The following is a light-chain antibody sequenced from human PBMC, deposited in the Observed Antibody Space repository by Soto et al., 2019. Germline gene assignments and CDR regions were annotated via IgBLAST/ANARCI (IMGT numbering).Light chain of an antibody. Sequence: QSVLTQPPSVSGAPGQRVTISCSGNTSNIGANFDVNWYQQFPGAAPRLLISINSNRPSGVPDRFSGSKSVTSASLAIAGLQAEDEADYYCQSYDTILTVFGTGTKLTVL. CDR1: TSNIGANFD. CDR2: INS. J-gene: IGLJ1*01. V-gene: IGLV1-40*01. CDR3: QSYDTILTV.